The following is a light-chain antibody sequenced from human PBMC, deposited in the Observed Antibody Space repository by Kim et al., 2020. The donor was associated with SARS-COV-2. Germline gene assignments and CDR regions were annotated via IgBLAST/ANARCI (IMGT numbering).Light chain of an antibody. V-gene: IGKV1D-13*01. CDR2: DVP. J-gene: IGKJ1*01. Sequence: GDRVTITCRASQDITTALAWYQQKPGKTPKLLMYDVPTLESGVPSRFSGSGSGTDFTLTIGSLQPEDFATYYCQQFKNYPRTFGQGTKV. CDR1: QDITTA. CDR3: QQFKNYPRT.